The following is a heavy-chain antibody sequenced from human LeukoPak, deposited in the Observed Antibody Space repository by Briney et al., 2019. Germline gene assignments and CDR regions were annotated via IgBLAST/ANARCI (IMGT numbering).Heavy chain of an antibody. J-gene: IGHJ4*02. D-gene: IGHD6-19*01. CDR3: ASNRGIAVAGVFDY. CDR1: GGSISSSSYY. CDR2: IYYSGST. V-gene: IGHV4-39*01. Sequence: SETLSLTCTVSGGSISSSSYYWGWIRQPPGKGLEWIGSIYYSGSTYYNPSLKSRVTISVDTSKNQFSLKLSSVTAADTAVYYCASNRGIAVAGVFDYWSQGTLVTVSS.